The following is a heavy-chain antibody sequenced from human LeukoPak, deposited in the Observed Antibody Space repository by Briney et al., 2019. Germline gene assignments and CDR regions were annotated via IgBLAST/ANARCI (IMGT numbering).Heavy chain of an antibody. Sequence: KTSETLSLTCAVYGGSFSGYYWSWIRQPPGKGLEWIGEINHSGSTNYNPSLKSRVTISVDTSKNQFSLKLSSVTAADTAVYYCARGRALITMVRGPRTLWFDPWGQGTLVTVSS. CDR2: INHSGST. CDR3: ARGRALITMVRGPRTLWFDP. D-gene: IGHD3-10*01. J-gene: IGHJ5*02. CDR1: GGSFSGYY. V-gene: IGHV4-34*01.